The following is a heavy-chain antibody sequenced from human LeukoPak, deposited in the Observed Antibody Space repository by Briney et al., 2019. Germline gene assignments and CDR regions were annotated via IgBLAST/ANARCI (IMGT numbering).Heavy chain of an antibody. V-gene: IGHV4-4*02. CDR3: ARDLWFGEFLGY. CDR2: IYHSGST. D-gene: IGHD3-10*01. J-gene: IGHJ4*02. Sequence: SGTLSLTCAVSGGSISSSNWWSWVRQLPGKGLEWIGEIYHSGSTNYNPSLKSRVTISVDQSKNQFSLKLSSVTAADTAVYYCARDLWFGEFLGYWGQGTLVTVSS. CDR1: GGSISSSNW.